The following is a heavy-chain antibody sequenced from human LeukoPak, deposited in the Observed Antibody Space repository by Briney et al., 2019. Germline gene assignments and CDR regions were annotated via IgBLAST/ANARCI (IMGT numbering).Heavy chain of an antibody. CDR3: ARGEVDTAMALRN. Sequence: PGGSLRLSCAASGFTFSSYPMHWVCQAPGKGLEYVSAISSNGGSTYYANSVKGRFTISRDNSKNTLYLQTGSLRAEDMAVYYCARGEVDTAMALRNWGQGTLVTVSS. CDR1: GFTFSSYP. D-gene: IGHD5-18*01. J-gene: IGHJ4*02. V-gene: IGHV3-64*01. CDR2: ISSNGGST.